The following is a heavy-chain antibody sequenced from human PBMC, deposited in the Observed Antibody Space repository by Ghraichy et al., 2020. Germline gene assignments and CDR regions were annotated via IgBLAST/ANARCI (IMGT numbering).Heavy chain of an antibody. D-gene: IGHD6-13*01. J-gene: IGHJ4*01. V-gene: IGHV3-23*01. Sequence: GGSLRLSCSASGFTFSNYAMNWVRQAPGKGLEWLSEVIGSGRTTYYADSVKGRITISRDNSKNTLYLQMNSLRAEDTAVYYCAKADHASSWYRLFDSWGHGTLVTVSS. CDR3: AKADHASSWYRLFDS. CDR2: VIGSGRTT. CDR1: GFTFSNYA.